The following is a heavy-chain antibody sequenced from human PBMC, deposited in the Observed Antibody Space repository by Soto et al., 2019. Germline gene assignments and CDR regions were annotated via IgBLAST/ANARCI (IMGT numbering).Heavy chain of an antibody. Sequence: PSETLSLTCTVSGGSISSYYWNWIRQPPGKGLEWIGYIYYSGSTDYNPSLKSRVSMSVDTSKNQFSLKLTSVTAADTAVYYCARLGGFFQGLESWGQGTLVTVSS. CDR3: ARLGGFFQGLES. V-gene: IGHV4-59*08. D-gene: IGHD2-15*01. CDR1: GGSISSYY. CDR2: IYYSGST. J-gene: IGHJ4*02.